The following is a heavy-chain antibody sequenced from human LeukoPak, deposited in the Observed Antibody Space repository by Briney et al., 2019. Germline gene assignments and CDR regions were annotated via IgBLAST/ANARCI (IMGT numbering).Heavy chain of an antibody. D-gene: IGHD3-3*01. V-gene: IGHV1-18*01. Sequence: ASVKVSCKASGYTFTSYGISWVRQAPGQGLEWMGWISAYNGNTNYAQKLQGRVTMTTDTSTSTAYMELRSLRSDDTAVYYCARDPRITISGVVNPVDYWGQGTLVTVSS. CDR2: ISAYNGNT. CDR1: GYTFTSYG. CDR3: ARDPRITISGVVNPVDY. J-gene: IGHJ4*02.